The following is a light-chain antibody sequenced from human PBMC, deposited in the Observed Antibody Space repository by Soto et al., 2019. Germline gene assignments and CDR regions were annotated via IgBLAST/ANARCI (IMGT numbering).Light chain of an antibody. Sequence: EIVMTQSPGTLYLSPGETATLSCRASQTIGRNYLAWYQQKPGQAPRLLIYYISTRAADIPARFSGSGSGTDFTLTISSLQSEDSGVYYCQQHSQWPITFGQGTRLEIK. V-gene: IGKV3-15*01. J-gene: IGKJ5*01. CDR1: QTIGRN. CDR3: QQHSQWPIT. CDR2: YIS.